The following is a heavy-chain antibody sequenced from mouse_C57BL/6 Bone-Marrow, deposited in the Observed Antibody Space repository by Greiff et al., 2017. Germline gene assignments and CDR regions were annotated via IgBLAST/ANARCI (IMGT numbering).Heavy chain of an antibody. CDR2: ISYSGST. D-gene: IGHD1-1*01. J-gene: IGHJ1*03. CDR3: ARSYYGSSYVWYFDV. V-gene: IGHV3-8*01. Sequence: EVMLVESGPGLAKPSQTLSLTCSVTGYSITSDYWNWIRKFPGNKLEYMGYISYSGSTYYNPSLKSRISITRDTSKNQYYLQLNSVTTEDTATYYCARSYYGSSYVWYFDVWGTGTTVTVSS. CDR1: GYSITSDY.